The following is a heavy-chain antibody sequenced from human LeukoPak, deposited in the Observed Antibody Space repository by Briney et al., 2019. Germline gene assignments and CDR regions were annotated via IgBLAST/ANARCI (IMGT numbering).Heavy chain of an antibody. J-gene: IGHJ4*02. CDR1: GFTFSSYA. D-gene: IGHD3-10*01. CDR3: AKILLWFGELYDY. CDR2: ISGSGGST. Sequence: GGSLRLSCAASGFTFSSYAMSWVRQAPGKGLEWVSAISGSGGSTYYADSVKGRFTISRDNFKNTLYLQMNSLRAEDTAVYYCAKILLWFGELYDYWGQGTLVTVSS. V-gene: IGHV3-23*01.